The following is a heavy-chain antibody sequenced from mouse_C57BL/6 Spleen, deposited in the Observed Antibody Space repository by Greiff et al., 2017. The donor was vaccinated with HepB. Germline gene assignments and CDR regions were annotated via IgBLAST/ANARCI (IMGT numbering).Heavy chain of an antibody. Sequence: VQLQQSGAELVRPGSSVKLSCKASGYTFTSYWMHWVKQRPIQGLEWIGNIDPSDSETHYNQKFKDKATLTVDKSSSTAYMQLSSLTSEDSAVYYCAAYYSNYDYAMDYWGQGTSVTVSS. V-gene: IGHV1-52*01. J-gene: IGHJ4*01. CDR3: AAYYSNYDYAMDY. CDR1: GYTFTSYW. CDR2: IDPSDSET. D-gene: IGHD2-5*01.